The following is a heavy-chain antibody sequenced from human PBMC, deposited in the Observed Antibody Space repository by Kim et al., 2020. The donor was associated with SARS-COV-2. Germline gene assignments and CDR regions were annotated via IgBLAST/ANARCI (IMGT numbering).Heavy chain of an antibody. CDR1: GFTFSTYG. Sequence: GGSLRLSCAASGFTFSTYGMHWVRQAPGKGLEWVAVICYDGSNTYYADSVKGRFTISRDNSKNTLYLQMNSLRAEDTAVYYCARDETGTGQDAVDIWREG. CDR3: ARDETGTGQDAVDI. CDR2: ICYDGSNT. V-gene: IGHV3-33*01. J-gene: IGHJ3*02. D-gene: IGHD1-1*01.